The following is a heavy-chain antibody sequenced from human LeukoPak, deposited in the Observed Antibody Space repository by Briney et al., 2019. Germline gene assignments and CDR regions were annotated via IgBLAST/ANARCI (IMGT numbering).Heavy chain of an antibody. CDR2: ISAYNGNT. J-gene: IGHJ4*02. CDR3: ARLYTVYCSSTSCPPDY. D-gene: IGHD2-2*01. CDR1: GYTFTSYG. Sequence: ASVKVSCKASGYTFTSYGISWVRQAPGQGLEWMGWISAYNGNTNYAQKLQGRVTMTTDTSTSTAYMELSSLRSDDTAVYYCARLYTVYCSSTSCPPDYWGQGTLVTVSS. V-gene: IGHV1-18*01.